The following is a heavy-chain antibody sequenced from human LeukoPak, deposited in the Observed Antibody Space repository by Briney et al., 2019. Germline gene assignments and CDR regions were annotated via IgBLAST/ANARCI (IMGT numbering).Heavy chain of an antibody. CDR3: ARGLRRLPILWFGESTFYWFDP. D-gene: IGHD3-10*01. J-gene: IGHJ5*02. CDR1: GGSISSYY. V-gene: IGHV4-4*07. Sequence: SETLSLTCTVSGGSISSYYWSWIRQPAGKGLEWIGRIYTSGSTNYNPSLKSRVTMSVDTSKNQFSLKLSSVTAADTAVYYCARGLRRLPILWFGESTFYWFDPWGQGTLVTVSS. CDR2: IYTSGST.